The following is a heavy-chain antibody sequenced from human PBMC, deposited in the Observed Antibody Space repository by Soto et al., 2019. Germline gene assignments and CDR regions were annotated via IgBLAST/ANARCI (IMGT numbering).Heavy chain of an antibody. CDR3: ATTGGRVGYYGLDV. CDR2: IYHSGST. Sequence: SETLSLTCAVSGYSISSGYYWGWIRQPPGKGLEWIGSIYHSGSTYYNPSLKSRVTISVDTSKNQFSLKLSSVTAADTAVYYCATTGGRVGYYGLDVWGQGTTVTVSS. V-gene: IGHV4-38-2*01. CDR1: GYSISSGYY. D-gene: IGHD3-16*01. J-gene: IGHJ6*02.